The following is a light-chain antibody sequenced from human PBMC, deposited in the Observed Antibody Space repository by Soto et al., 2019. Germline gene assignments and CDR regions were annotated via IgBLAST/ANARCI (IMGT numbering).Light chain of an antibody. J-gene: IGKJ1*01. Sequence: DIEMTQSPSSLSASVGDRVTITCRATQRIINYLAWYQQKPWKAPRLLIYGASILQSGVPSRFSGGGSGTDFTLTISTLQTEDVGTYYCQKYNNSARTFGHGTRV. CDR1: QRIINY. V-gene: IGKV1-27*01. CDR3: QKYNNSART. CDR2: GAS.